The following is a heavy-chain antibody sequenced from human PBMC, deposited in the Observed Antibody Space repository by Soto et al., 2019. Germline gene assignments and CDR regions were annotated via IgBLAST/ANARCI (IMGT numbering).Heavy chain of an antibody. CDR1: GFTFSSYA. CDR2: ISGSGGST. Sequence: GGSLRLSCAASGFTFSSYAMSWVRQAPGKGLEWVSAISGSGGSTYYADSVKGRFTISRDNSKNTLYLQMNSLRAEDTAVYYCAKAGPYSSSWSLYYYYYYMDVWGKGTTVTVSS. J-gene: IGHJ6*03. CDR3: AKAGPYSSSWSLYYYYYYMDV. V-gene: IGHV3-23*01. D-gene: IGHD6-13*01.